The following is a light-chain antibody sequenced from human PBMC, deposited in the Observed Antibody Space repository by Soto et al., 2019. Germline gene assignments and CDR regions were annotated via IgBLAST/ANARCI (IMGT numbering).Light chain of an antibody. CDR3: AAWEDSLNGRV. V-gene: IGLV1-44*01. Sequence: QSVMTQPPSASGPPGQRVTISCSGSTSNIGSNTVNWYQQLPGTAPKLLIYYDNLLPSGVPDRISGSKSGTSASLAISGIQSEDDADYYCAAWEDSLNGRVFGTGTKVTVL. CDR2: YDN. J-gene: IGLJ1*01. CDR1: TSNIGSNT.